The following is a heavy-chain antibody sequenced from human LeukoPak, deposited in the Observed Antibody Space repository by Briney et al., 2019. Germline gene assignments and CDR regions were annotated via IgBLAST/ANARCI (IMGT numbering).Heavy chain of an antibody. CDR2: ISYDGSNK. J-gene: IGHJ4*02. CDR1: GFTYRRYV. CDR3: AKSSPEFDY. V-gene: IGHV3-30*18. Sequence: GGPLRLSCAASGFTYRRYVMHGVRPAPGKGLEWVAVISYDGSNKYYADSVKGRFTISRDNSKNTLYLQMNSLRAEDTAVYYCAKSSPEFDYWGQGTLVTVSS. D-gene: IGHD1-14*01.